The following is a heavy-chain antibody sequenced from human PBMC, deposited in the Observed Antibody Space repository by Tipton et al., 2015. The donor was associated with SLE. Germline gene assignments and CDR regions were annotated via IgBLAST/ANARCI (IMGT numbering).Heavy chain of an antibody. CDR2: ISYDGSNK. Sequence: SLRLSCAASGFTFSSYAMHWVRQAPGKGLEWVAVISYDGSNKYYADSVKGRFTISRDNSKNTLYLQMNSLRAEDTAVYYCARALLGDACDIWGPGTMVTVSS. CDR3: ARALLGDACDI. V-gene: IGHV3-30-3*01. CDR1: GFTFSSYA. J-gene: IGHJ3*02.